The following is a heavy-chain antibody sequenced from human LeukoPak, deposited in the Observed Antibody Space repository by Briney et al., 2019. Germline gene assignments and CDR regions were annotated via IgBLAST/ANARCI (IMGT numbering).Heavy chain of an antibody. CDR3: ARGRLYYDSSGYSDAFDI. D-gene: IGHD3-22*01. CDR1: GGTFSSYA. CDR2: IIPIFGTA. Sequence: SVKVSCKASGGTFSSYAISWVRQAPGQGLEWMGRIIPIFGTANYAQKFQGRVTITADKSTSTAYMEPSSLRSEDTAVYYCARGRLYYDSSGYSDAFDIWGQGTMVTVSS. V-gene: IGHV1-69*06. J-gene: IGHJ3*02.